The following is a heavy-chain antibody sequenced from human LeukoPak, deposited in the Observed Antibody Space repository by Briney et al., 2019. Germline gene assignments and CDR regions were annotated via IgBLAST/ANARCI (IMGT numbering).Heavy chain of an antibody. CDR2: IWSDGSQS. Sequence: AGGSLRLSCAASGFTFSSYGMHWVRQAPGKGLEWVAVIWSDGSQSHYRDSVKGRFTISRDNSKNTLYLQMNSLRAEDTAVYYCAREDCSSTSCYDPSVSDYWGQGTLVTVSS. J-gene: IGHJ4*02. CDR3: AREDCSSTSCYDPSVSDY. V-gene: IGHV3-33*01. D-gene: IGHD2-2*01. CDR1: GFTFSSYG.